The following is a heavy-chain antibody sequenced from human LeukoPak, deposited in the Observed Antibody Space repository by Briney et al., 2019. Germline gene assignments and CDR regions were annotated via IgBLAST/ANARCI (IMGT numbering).Heavy chain of an antibody. D-gene: IGHD6-13*01. Sequence: SVKVSFKASGGTFSSYAISWVRQAPGQGLEWMGRIIPILGIANYAQKFQGRVTITADKSTSTAYMELSSLRSEDTAVYYCAREGYSSSWYAKNWFDPWGQGTLVTVSS. V-gene: IGHV1-69*04. CDR3: AREGYSSSWYAKNWFDP. CDR1: GGTFSSYA. J-gene: IGHJ5*02. CDR2: IIPILGIA.